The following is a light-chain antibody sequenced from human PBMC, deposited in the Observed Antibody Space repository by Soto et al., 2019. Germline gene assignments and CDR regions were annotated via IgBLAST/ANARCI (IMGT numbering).Light chain of an antibody. J-gene: IGLJ1*01. V-gene: IGLV1-40*01. CDR3: SSYTAGGTI. CDR2: GNR. CDR1: SSNLGAGYD. Sequence: QSVLTQPPSVSGAPGQRVTLSCTGNSSNLGAGYDVHWYQQLPGAAPKLVIFGNRNRPSGVPERFSGSKSGTSASLAITGLQAEDEADYYCSSYTAGGTIFGTGTKLTVL.